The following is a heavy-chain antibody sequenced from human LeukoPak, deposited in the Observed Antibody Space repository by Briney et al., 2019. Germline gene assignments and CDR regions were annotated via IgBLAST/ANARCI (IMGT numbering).Heavy chain of an antibody. CDR3: AREMAHYYYYYMDV. V-gene: IGHV4-61*02. CDR1: GGSISSGSYY. CDR2: IYTSGST. Sequence: PSETLSLTCTASGGSISSGSYYWSWIRQPAGKGLEWIGRIYTSGSTNYNPSLKSRVTISVDTSKNQFSLKLSSVTAADTAVYYCAREMAHYYYYYMDVWGKGTTVTVSS. J-gene: IGHJ6*03. D-gene: IGHD5-24*01.